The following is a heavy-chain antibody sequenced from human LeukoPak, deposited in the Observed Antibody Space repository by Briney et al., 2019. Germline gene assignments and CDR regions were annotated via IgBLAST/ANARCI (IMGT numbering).Heavy chain of an antibody. Sequence: GASVKVSCKASGYTVTSYGISWVRQAPGQGLEWMGWISAYNGNTNYAQKLQGRVTMTRDTSTSTAYMELSSLRSEDTAVYYCASLGSGSSPIIDFDYWGQGTLVTVSS. V-gene: IGHV1-18*01. CDR2: ISAYNGNT. J-gene: IGHJ4*02. D-gene: IGHD3-10*01. CDR1: GYTVTSYG. CDR3: ASLGSGSSPIIDFDY.